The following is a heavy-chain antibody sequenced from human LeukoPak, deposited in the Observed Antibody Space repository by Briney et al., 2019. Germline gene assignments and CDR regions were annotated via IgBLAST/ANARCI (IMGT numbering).Heavy chain of an antibody. D-gene: IGHD3-22*01. CDR3: ASVGDSSGYSQLDY. J-gene: IGHJ4*02. Sequence: ASVKVSCKASGGTFSSYAISWVRQAPGQGLEWMGRIIPILGIANYAQKFQGRVTMTTDTSTSTAYMELRSLRSDDTAVYYCASVGDSSGYSQLDYWGQGTLVTVSS. CDR1: GGTFSSYA. V-gene: IGHV1-69*04. CDR2: IIPILGIA.